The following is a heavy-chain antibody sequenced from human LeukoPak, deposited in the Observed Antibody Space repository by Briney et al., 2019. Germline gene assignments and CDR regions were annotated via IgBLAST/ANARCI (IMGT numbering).Heavy chain of an antibody. CDR1: GFTFSSYG. V-gene: IGHV3-30*03. J-gene: IGHJ4*02. D-gene: IGHD3-22*01. CDR2: ISYDGSNK. CDR3: AFHNSSGNFGY. Sequence: PGGSLRLSCAASGFTFSSYGMHWVRQAPGKGLEWVAVISYDGSNKYYVDSVKGRFTISRDNSKNTLYLQMNSLRAEDTAVYYCAFHNSSGNFGYWGQGTLVTVSS.